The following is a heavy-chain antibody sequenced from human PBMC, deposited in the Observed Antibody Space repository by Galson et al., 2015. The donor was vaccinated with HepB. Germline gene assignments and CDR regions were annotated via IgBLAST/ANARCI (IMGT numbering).Heavy chain of an antibody. CDR3: ARGYSDSSGYYPPGGN. Sequence: SVKVSCKASGYTFISYAIHWVRQAPGQGLEWMGWINAGSGNTKYSQNVQGRVTISRDTSASTAYMELNSLRSEDTAVYYCARGYSDSSGYYPPGGNWGQGTLVIVSS. V-gene: IGHV1-3*01. CDR2: INAGSGNT. J-gene: IGHJ4*02. D-gene: IGHD3-22*01. CDR1: GYTFISYA.